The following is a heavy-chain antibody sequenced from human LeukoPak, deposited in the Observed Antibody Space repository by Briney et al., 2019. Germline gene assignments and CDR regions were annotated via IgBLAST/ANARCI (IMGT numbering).Heavy chain of an antibody. CDR2: IYSGGST. CDR1: GFTVSSNY. V-gene: IGHV3-66*01. Sequence: PGGSLRLSRAASGFTVSSNYMSWVRQAPGKGLEWVSVIYSGGSTYYADSVKGRFTISRDNSKNTLYLQMNSLRAEDTAVYYCAMSGYYKEAFDYWGQGTLVTVSS. D-gene: IGHD3-3*01. CDR3: AMSGYYKEAFDY. J-gene: IGHJ4*02.